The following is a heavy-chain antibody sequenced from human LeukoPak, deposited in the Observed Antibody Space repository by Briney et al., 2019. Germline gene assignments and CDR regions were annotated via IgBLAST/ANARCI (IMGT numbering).Heavy chain of an antibody. Sequence: ASVKVSCKASGGTFSSYAISWVRQAPGQGLEWMGRIIPILGIANYAQKFQGRVTITADKSTSTAYMELSSLRSEDTAVYYCASEVYDSSCYYHGYFQHWGQGTLVTVSS. V-gene: IGHV1-69*04. D-gene: IGHD3-22*01. CDR2: IIPILGIA. CDR1: GGTFSSYA. J-gene: IGHJ1*01. CDR3: ASEVYDSSCYYHGYFQH.